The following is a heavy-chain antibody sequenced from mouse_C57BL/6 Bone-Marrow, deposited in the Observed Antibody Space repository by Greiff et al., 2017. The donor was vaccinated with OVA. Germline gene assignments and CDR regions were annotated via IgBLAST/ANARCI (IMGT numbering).Heavy chain of an antibody. V-gene: IGHV5-17*01. Sequence: EVKVEESGGGLVKPGGSLKLSCAASGFTFSDYGMHWVRQAPEKGLEWVAYISSGSSTIYYADTVKGRFTISRDNAKNTLFLQMTSLRSEDTAMYYCARGLYYGNFAMDYWGQGTSVTVAS. CDR3: ARGLYYGNFAMDY. CDR2: ISSGSSTI. CDR1: GFTFSDYG. J-gene: IGHJ4*01. D-gene: IGHD2-1*01.